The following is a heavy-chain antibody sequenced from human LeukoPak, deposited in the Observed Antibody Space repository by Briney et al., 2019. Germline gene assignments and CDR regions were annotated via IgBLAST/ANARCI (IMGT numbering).Heavy chain of an antibody. CDR2: ISSSGSTI. Sequence: PGGSLRLSCAASGFTFSSYEMNWVRQAPGKGLEWVSYISSSGSTIYYADSVKGRFTISRDNAKNSLYLQMNSLRAEDTALYYCARCSRVLRYFDWLGWEGYYYYYMDVWGKGTTVTVSS. CDR1: GFTFSSYE. D-gene: IGHD3-9*01. V-gene: IGHV3-48*03. J-gene: IGHJ6*03. CDR3: ARCSRVLRYFDWLGWEGYYYYYMDV.